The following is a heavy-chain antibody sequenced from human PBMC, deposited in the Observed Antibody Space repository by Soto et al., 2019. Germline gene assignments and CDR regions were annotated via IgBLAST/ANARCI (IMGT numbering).Heavy chain of an antibody. D-gene: IGHD3-10*01. CDR1: GGSFSGYY. V-gene: IGHV4-34*01. CDR2: INHSGST. J-gene: IGHJ4*02. CDR3: SRGKHYYGSGSYYTQRPSDY. Sequence: SETLSLTCAVYGGSFSGYYWSWIRQPPGKGLEWIGEINHSGSTNYNPSFKSRVTISVDTSKNQFFLKLSSVTAADTAVYYCSRGKHYYGSGSYYTQRPSDYWGQGTLVTVSS.